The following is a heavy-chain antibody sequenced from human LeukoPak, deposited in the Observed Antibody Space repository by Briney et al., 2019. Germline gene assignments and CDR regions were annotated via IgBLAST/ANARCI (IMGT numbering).Heavy chain of an antibody. Sequence: GGSLRLSCAASGFTFSSYGMHWVRQAPGKGLEWVAFIRYDGSNKYYADSVKGRFTISRDNSKNTLYLQMNSLRAEDTAVYYCAREDSLGYRSSTSCYPYYYYYMDVWGKGTTVTVTS. CDR3: AREDSLGYRSSTSCYPYYYYYMDV. CDR2: IRYDGSNK. CDR1: GFTFSSYG. D-gene: IGHD2-2*01. J-gene: IGHJ6*03. V-gene: IGHV3-30*02.